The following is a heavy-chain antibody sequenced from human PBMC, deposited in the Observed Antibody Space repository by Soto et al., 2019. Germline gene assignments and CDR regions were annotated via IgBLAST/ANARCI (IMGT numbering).Heavy chain of an antibody. CDR3: ARPYSGYGN. V-gene: IGHV3-48*04. Sequence: PGGSLRLSCAASGFTFSTYDMNWVRQAPGKGLEWVSYIRDSGSPIYYADSVKGRFTISRDNAKNSLYLEMNSLRAEDTAVYYCARPYSGYGNWGQGTLVTVSS. J-gene: IGHJ4*02. D-gene: IGHD5-12*01. CDR2: IRDSGSPI. CDR1: GFTFSTYD.